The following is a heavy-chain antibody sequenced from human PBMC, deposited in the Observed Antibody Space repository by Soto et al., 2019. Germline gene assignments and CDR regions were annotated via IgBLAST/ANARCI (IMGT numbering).Heavy chain of an antibody. CDR3: ARRMVTTSARWFDP. Sequence: QITLQESGPTLVKPTQTLTLTCTFSGLSLSTSGVGVGWIRQPPGKALEWLALIYWSDNKRYSPSLKSRLTITKDTSKNQVVLTMTNMDPVDTATYYCARRMVTTSARWFDPWGQGTLVTVSS. CDR2: IYWSDNK. J-gene: IGHJ5*02. D-gene: IGHD2-21*02. CDR1: GLSLSTSGVG. V-gene: IGHV2-5*01.